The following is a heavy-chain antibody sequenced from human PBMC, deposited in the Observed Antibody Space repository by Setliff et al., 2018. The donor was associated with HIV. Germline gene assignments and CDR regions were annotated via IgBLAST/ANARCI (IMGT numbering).Heavy chain of an antibody. D-gene: IGHD4-17*01. J-gene: IGHJ6*03. Sequence: GGSLRLSCAASGFTFDDYGMSWVRQAPGKGLEWVSGINWNGGSTGYADSVRGRFTISRENAKNSLYLQMNSLSAEDTALDYCARDDYGDHECYYYYYMDVWGKGTTVTVSS. CDR3: ARDDYGDHECYYYYYMDV. V-gene: IGHV3-20*04. CDR2: INWNGGST. CDR1: GFTFDDYG.